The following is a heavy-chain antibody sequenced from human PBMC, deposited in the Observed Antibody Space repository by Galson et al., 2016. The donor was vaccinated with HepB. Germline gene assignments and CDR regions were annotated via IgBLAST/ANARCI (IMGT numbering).Heavy chain of an antibody. J-gene: IGHJ4*02. V-gene: IGHV3-66*02. Sequence: SLRLSCAASGFTVSNNYMTWVRQAPGKGLEYVSVISSGGTTYYADSVKGRFTISRDNSQNSLFLQMTTLRAEDTAVYFCVRGVYGDHGWFDYWGQGTLVTVSS. CDR2: ISSGGTT. CDR1: GFTVSNNY. CDR3: VRGVYGDHGWFDY. D-gene: IGHD4-17*01.